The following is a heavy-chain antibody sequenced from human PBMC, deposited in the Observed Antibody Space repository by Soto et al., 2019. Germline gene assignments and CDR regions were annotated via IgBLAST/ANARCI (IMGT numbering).Heavy chain of an antibody. CDR3: ASLVGATRQFEY. Sequence: ASVKVSCKASGYTFTGYYMHWVRQAPGQGLEWMGWINPNSGGTNYAQKFQGRVTMTMDTSISTAYMELRRLRSDDTAVYYCASLVGATRQFEYWGQGTLVTVSS. CDR2: INPNSGGT. J-gene: IGHJ4*02. CDR1: GYTFTGYY. D-gene: IGHD1-26*01. V-gene: IGHV1-2*02.